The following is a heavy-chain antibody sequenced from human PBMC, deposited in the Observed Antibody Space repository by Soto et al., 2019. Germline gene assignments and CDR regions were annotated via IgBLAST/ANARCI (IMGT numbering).Heavy chain of an antibody. CDR3: ARGVRIFGVVIIGGPFDY. V-gene: IGHV4-34*01. Sequence: SETLSLTCAVYGGSFSGYYWSWIRQPPGKGLEWIGEINHSGSTNYNPSLKSRVTISVDTSKNQFSLKLSSVTAADTAVYYCARGVRIFGVVIIGGPFDYWGQGTLVTVSS. CDR1: GGSFSGYY. J-gene: IGHJ4*02. D-gene: IGHD3-3*01. CDR2: INHSGST.